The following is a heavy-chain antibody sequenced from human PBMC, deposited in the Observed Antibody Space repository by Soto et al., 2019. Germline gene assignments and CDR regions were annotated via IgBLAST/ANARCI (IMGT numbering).Heavy chain of an antibody. CDR2: INAGNGNT. V-gene: IGHV1-3*01. CDR1: GYTFTSYA. J-gene: IGHJ4*02. D-gene: IGHD6-19*01. Sequence: ASVKVSCKASGYTFTSYAIHWVRQAPGQRLEWMGWINAGNGNTKYSQKFQGRVTITRDTSASTAYMELRSLTSEDTAVYYCARDGAVSGNSNFDYWGQGTLVTVSS. CDR3: ARDGAVSGNSNFDY.